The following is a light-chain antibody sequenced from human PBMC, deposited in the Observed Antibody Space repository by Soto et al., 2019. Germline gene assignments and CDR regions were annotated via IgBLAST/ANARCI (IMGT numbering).Light chain of an antibody. Sequence: EIVMTQSPATLSVSPGERPTLSCRASQSVHIYLAWYQQKPGQAPRLLISGASYRATGIPARFSGSGSGTEFNLTISSLQSEDFAFYFCQQYEHWLRLTFGVETKVDNK. J-gene: IGKJ4*01. CDR2: GAS. CDR1: QSVHIY. V-gene: IGKV3D-15*01. CDR3: QQYEHWLRLT.